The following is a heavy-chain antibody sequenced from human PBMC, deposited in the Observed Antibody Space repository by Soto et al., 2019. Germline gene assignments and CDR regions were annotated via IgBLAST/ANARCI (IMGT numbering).Heavy chain of an antibody. V-gene: IGHV1-69*13. CDR3: ARGVHYDSSGYYYFY. D-gene: IGHD3-22*01. Sequence: VKVSCKASGGTFNKYAISWVRQAPGQGLEWMGGIIPMFGTANYAQKFQGRVTITADESTSTAYMELRSLRSEDTAVYYCARGVHYDSSGYYYFYWGRGTLVTVSS. CDR2: IIPMFGTA. J-gene: IGHJ4*02. CDR1: GGTFNKYA.